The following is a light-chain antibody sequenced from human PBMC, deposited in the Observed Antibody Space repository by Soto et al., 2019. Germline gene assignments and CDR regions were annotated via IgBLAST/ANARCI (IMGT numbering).Light chain of an antibody. V-gene: IGKV1-12*01. CDR3: QEYGALPWT. CDR1: QDVRNW. J-gene: IGKJ1*01. Sequence: IQMTQSPSTVSASVGDRVTITCRASQDVRNWIAWYQQRPGKAPKYLIHGATTLESGVPSRFSGSGAGTDFTLTIDRLESADFAVYFCQEYGALPWTFGQGNKVE. CDR2: GAT.